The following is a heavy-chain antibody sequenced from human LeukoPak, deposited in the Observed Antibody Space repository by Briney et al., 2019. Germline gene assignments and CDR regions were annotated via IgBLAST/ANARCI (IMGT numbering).Heavy chain of an antibody. Sequence: PSGGSLRLSCAASGFTFNIYAMTWVSQAPGKGLEWVSGISGSGGSTYYADSVKGRFTISRDNSKNTLYLQMNSLRAEDTALYYCAKDCLAVVRTLDAFDIWGQGTMVTASS. CDR2: ISGSGGST. CDR3: AKDCLAVVRTLDAFDI. CDR1: GFTFNIYA. V-gene: IGHV3-23*01. D-gene: IGHD4-23*01. J-gene: IGHJ3*02.